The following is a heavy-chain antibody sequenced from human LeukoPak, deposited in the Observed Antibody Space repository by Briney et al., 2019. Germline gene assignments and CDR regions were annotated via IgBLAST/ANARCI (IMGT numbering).Heavy chain of an antibody. V-gene: IGHV3-48*03. D-gene: IGHD4-17*01. J-gene: IGHJ4*02. CDR2: ISSSGSTI. CDR3: ARNYGDYGPRPFDY. Sequence: GSLRLSCAASGFTFSSYEMNWVRQAPGKGLEWVSYISSSGSTIYYADSVKGRFTISRDNAKNSLYLQMNSLRAEDTAVYYCARNYGDYGPRPFDYWGQGTLVTVSS. CDR1: GFTFSSYE.